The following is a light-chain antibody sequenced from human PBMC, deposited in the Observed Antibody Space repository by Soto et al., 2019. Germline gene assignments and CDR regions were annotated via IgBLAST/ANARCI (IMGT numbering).Light chain of an antibody. J-gene: IGKJ5*01. CDR2: AAS. Sequence: EIVITQSQATLSVSPGERATLSCRASQTVNSNLAWYQQKPGQAPRLLIYAASTRATGIPPKFSGSGSGTEFTLTISSLQPEDFAVYYCQQDFNLPITFGQGTRLEIK. V-gene: IGKV3-15*01. CDR1: QTVNSN. CDR3: QQDFNLPIT.